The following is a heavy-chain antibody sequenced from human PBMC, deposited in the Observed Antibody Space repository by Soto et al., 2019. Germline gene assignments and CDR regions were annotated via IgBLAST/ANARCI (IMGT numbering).Heavy chain of an antibody. CDR1: GGSISSGGYS. CDR3: ARGPPSGFWFDP. Sequence: PSETLSLTCAVSGGSISSGGYSWSWIRQPPGKGLEWIGYIYHSGSTYYNPSLKSRVTISVDRSKNQFSLKLSSVTAADTAVYYCARGPPSGFWFDPWGQGTLVTVSS. J-gene: IGHJ5*02. CDR2: IYHSGST. V-gene: IGHV4-30-2*01.